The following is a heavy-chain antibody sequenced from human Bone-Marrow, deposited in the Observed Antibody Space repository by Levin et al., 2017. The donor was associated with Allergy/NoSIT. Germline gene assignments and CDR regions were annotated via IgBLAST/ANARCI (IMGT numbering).Heavy chain of an antibody. J-gene: IGHJ4*01. Sequence: GSLRLSCTVSGGSISGYYWTWIRQPPGEGLEWIAYMFSTANVNYNPSLKSRVTISLDTSKKEISLKMRSVTDADTAMYFCARGTHDSQSSGYYYFDLWGHGTLVTVSS. V-gene: IGHV4-59*01. CDR2: MFSTANV. CDR1: GGSISGYY. D-gene: IGHD3-22*01. CDR3: ARGTHDSQSSGYYYFDL.